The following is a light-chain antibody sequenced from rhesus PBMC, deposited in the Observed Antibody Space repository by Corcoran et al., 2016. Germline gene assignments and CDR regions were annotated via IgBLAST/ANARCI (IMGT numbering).Light chain of an antibody. CDR2: EIN. V-gene: IGLV2-32*02. CDR3: SSYACSNTFI. CDR1: SSDIGGYNS. J-gene: IGLJ1*01. Sequence: QAALTQPRSVSGSPGQSVTISCTGTSSDIGGYNSVSWYQQHPGTAPKLMISEINKRPSGVSDRFSCSKSGNPASLTISGLQAEDEADYHCSSYACSNTFIFGGGTRLTVL.